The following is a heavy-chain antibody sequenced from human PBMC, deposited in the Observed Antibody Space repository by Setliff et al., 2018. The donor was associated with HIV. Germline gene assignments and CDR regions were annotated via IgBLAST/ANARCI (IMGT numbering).Heavy chain of an antibody. D-gene: IGHD3-10*01. CDR3: ARGRFHRLHRPYSGSGSLGIQYFDY. CDR2: INHSGST. J-gene: IGHJ4*02. Sequence: PSETLSLTCAVYGGSFSGYYWSWIRQSPGKGLEWIGEINHSGSTNYNPSLKSRVTISVDTSKNQFSLKVSSVTAADTAVYYCARGRFHRLHRPYSGSGSLGIQYFDYWGQGTLVTVSS. V-gene: IGHV4-34*01. CDR1: GGSFSGYY.